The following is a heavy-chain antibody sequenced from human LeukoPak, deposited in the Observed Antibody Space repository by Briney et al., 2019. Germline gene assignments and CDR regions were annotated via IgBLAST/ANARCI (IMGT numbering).Heavy chain of an antibody. Sequence: GASVKVSCKASGYTFTSYDINWVRQATGQGLEWMGWMNPNSGNTGYAQKFQGRVTITRNTSISTAYMELSSLRSEDTAVYYCARAQRKGCCSSTSCSQNPGYYYYYMDVWGKGTTVTVSS. V-gene: IGHV1-8*03. J-gene: IGHJ6*03. D-gene: IGHD2-2*01. CDR3: ARAQRKGCCSSTSCSQNPGYYYYYMDV. CDR2: MNPNSGNT. CDR1: GYTFTSYD.